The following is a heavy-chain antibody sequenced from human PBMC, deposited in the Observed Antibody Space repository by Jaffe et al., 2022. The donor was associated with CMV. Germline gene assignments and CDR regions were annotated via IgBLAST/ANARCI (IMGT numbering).Heavy chain of an antibody. Sequence: EVQLEQSGATLKKPGESLKISCKASGYNFDNFYIAWVRQVPGRGLEWMGNIYVWGSDSRYSPSFQGQVTISVDKSIATAYLQWTSLTASDSAIYYCVRGDSGNYFGSGLEYWGQGTLVTVSS. V-gene: IGHV5-51*01. CDR2: IYVWGSDS. J-gene: IGHJ4*02. D-gene: IGHD3-10*01. CDR3: VRGDSGNYFGSGLEY. CDR1: GYNFDNFY.